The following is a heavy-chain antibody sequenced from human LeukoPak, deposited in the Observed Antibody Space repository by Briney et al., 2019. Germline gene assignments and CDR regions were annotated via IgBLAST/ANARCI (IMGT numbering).Heavy chain of an antibody. CDR3: ARRREPEI. CDR2: ITTSGTT. Sequence: GGPLRFSCAASGFIYSDYSMNWVRKAPGKGLEWVSLITTSGTTYYADFVKGRFTISRDNAKNSLYLQMDSLRAEDTAVYYCARRREPEIWGQGTMVTVSS. J-gene: IGHJ3*02. CDR1: GFIYSDYS. V-gene: IGHV3-69-1*01. D-gene: IGHD1-14*01.